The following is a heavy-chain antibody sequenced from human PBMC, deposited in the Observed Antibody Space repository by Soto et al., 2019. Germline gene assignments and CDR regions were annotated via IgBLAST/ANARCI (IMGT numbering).Heavy chain of an antibody. D-gene: IGHD6-13*01. Sequence: VQLEESGGDLVQPGGSPRLSCAASGFTLSAYWMTWVRQAPGKGLEWVANINRDGSKKSYLDSVRGRFTISRDNVGNSLYLQMDSLRADDTALYYCARDVSPGSSSLYLDAFDIWGQGTMVTVSS. CDR2: INRDGSKK. J-gene: IGHJ3*02. CDR3: ARDVSPGSSSLYLDAFDI. V-gene: IGHV3-7*05. CDR1: GFTLSAYW.